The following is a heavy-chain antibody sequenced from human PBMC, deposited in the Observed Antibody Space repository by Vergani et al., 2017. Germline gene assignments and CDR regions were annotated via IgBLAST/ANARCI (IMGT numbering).Heavy chain of an antibody. Sequence: QVQLVQSGAEVKKPGASVKVSCKASGYTFTSYGINWVRQATGQGLEWMGWMNPNSGNTGYAQKFQGRVTMTRNTSISTAYMELSSLRSEDTAVYYCARRDFWSGYYIPNYYYYGMDVWGQGTTVTVSS. CDR3: ARRDFWSGYYIPNYYYYGMDV. CDR2: MNPNSGNT. V-gene: IGHV1-8*02. D-gene: IGHD3-3*01. J-gene: IGHJ6*02. CDR1: GYTFTSYG.